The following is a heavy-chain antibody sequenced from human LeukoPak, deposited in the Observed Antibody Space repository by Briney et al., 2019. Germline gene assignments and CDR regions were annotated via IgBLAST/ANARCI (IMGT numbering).Heavy chain of an antibody. Sequence: SVKVSCKASGGTFSSYAISWVRQAPGQGLEWMGRIIPILGIANYAQKFQGRVTITADKSTSTAYMELSSLRSEDTAVYYCARAAIAAAGEVEDYWGQGTLVTVSS. CDR2: IIPILGIA. J-gene: IGHJ4*02. D-gene: IGHD6-13*01. V-gene: IGHV1-69*04. CDR1: GGTFSSYA. CDR3: ARAAIAAAGEVEDY.